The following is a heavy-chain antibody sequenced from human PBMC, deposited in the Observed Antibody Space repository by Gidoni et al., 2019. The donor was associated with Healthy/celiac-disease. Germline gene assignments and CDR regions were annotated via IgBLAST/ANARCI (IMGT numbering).Heavy chain of an antibody. CDR2: IYPGDSDT. Sequence: EVQLVQSGAAVKTPGESLQISCKGSGYSFTSYWIGGVRQTPGKGLEWMGIIYPGDSDTRYSPSFQGQVTISADKSISTAYLQWSSLKASDTAMYYCARHRIVGATGDYYYMDVWGKGTTVTVSS. CDR3: ARHRIVGATGDYYYMDV. D-gene: IGHD1-26*01. J-gene: IGHJ6*03. V-gene: IGHV5-51*01. CDR1: GYSFTSYW.